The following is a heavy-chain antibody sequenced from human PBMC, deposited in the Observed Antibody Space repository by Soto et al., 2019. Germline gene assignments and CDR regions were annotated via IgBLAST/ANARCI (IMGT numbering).Heavy chain of an antibody. J-gene: IGHJ5*02. Sequence: WETLSLTCTFSVVSISSYYWSWIRQPPGKGLEWIGYIYYSGSTNYNPSLKSRVTISVDTSKNQFSLKLSSVTAADTAVYYCARDLVSGDYADINWFEPWGQGTLVNVS. CDR3: ARDLVSGDYADINWFEP. V-gene: IGHV4-59*01. CDR2: IYYSGST. D-gene: IGHD4-17*01. CDR1: VVSISSYY.